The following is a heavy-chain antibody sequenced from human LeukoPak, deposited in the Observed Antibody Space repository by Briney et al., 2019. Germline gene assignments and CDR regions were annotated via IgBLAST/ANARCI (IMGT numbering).Heavy chain of an antibody. Sequence: GGSLRLSCAASGFIFSTFAMSWVRQDPGRGLEWVSSITGAGSTTYYPESVKGRFTISRDNTKNTLYLQMSSLRVEDTAVYFCVRDRNYFEALQRSYWGQGTLVTVSS. CDR3: VRDRNYFEALQRSY. CDR2: ITGAGSTT. CDR1: GFIFSTFA. J-gene: IGHJ4*02. D-gene: IGHD1-7*01. V-gene: IGHV3-23*01.